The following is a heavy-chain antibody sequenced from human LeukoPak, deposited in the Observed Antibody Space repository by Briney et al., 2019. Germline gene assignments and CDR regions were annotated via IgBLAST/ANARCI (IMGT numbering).Heavy chain of an antibody. CDR1: GFSFSSYA. J-gene: IGHJ4*02. CDR2: ISGTGDST. CDR3: AKDRKKGAGNGDLDY. D-gene: IGHD4-17*01. V-gene: IGHV3-23*01. Sequence: PGGSLRLSCAAAGFSFSSYAMSWVRRAPGKGLEWVSGISGTGDSTYYTDSVKGRFTISRDNSKNTLDLQMNSLRAEGTAVYYRAKDRKKGAGNGDLDYWGQGTLVTVSS.